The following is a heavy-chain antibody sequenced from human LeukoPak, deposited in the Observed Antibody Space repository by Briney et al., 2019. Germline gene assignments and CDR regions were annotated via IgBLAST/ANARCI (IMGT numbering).Heavy chain of an antibody. CDR2: MWYDGSRK. CDR1: GCTFSSYG. V-gene: IGHV3-33*01. Sequence: GGSLTLSCAASGCTFSSYGMHWVRQAPGKGLEWVGVMWYDGSRKYYADSVKGRLTISRDNSKNKLYLQMNSLRAEDTAVYYCARDSGYGSGSDFGYWGQGALVTVSS. D-gene: IGHD3-10*01. J-gene: IGHJ4*02. CDR3: ARDSGYGSGSDFGY.